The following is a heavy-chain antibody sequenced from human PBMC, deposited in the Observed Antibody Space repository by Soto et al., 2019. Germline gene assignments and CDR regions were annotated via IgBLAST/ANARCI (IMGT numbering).Heavy chain of an antibody. D-gene: IGHD3-16*02. V-gene: IGHV3-21*01. CDR1: GFTFIRYT. CDR3: AREDEDASYQLDY. CDR2: ISSTTNSI. Sequence: PGGSLRLSCAASGFTFIRYTMNWVRQAPGKGLEWVSSISSTTNSIYYADSVKGRFTISRDNADNSLHLQMNSLRAEDTAVYYCAREDEDASYQLDYWGQGTLVTVSS. J-gene: IGHJ4*02.